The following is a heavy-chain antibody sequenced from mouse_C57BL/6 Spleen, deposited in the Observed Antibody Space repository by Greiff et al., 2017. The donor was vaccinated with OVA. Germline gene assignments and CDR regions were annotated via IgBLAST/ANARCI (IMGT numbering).Heavy chain of an antibody. CDR2: IRNKANNHAT. V-gene: IGHV6-6*01. Sequence: EVKVEESGGGLVQPGGSMKLSCAASGFTFSDAWMDWVRQSPEKGLEWVAEIRNKANNHATYYAESVKGRFTISRDDSKSSVYLQMNSLRAEDTGIYYCTRANFPYYFDYWGQGTTLTVSS. CDR3: TRANFPYYFDY. J-gene: IGHJ2*01. CDR1: GFTFSDAW.